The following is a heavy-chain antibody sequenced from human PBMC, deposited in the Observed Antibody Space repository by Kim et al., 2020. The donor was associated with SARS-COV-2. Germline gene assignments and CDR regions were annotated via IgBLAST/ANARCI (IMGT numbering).Heavy chain of an antibody. CDR3: ARKGRGSSSLFDY. Sequence: AQKCQGRVTMTADEATSTAYMELSSLRSEDTAVYYCARKGRGSSSLFDYWGQGTLVTVSS. V-gene: IGHV1-69*01. J-gene: IGHJ4*02. D-gene: IGHD6-6*01.